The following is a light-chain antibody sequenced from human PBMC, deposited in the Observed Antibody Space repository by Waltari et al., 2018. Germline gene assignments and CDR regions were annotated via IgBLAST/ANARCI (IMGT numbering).Light chain of an antibody. CDR2: KAS. V-gene: IGKV1-5*03. J-gene: IGKJ4*01. Sequence: DIQMTQSPPTLAPSVGDRVTITCRASLSISIWLAWYQQKPEKAPNLLMYKASILYSGVPSKCSGSASRTEFTLTISGLQAEDFGTYYCQQYSAFPLSFGGGTNIEIK. CDR1: LSISIW. CDR3: QQYSAFPLS.